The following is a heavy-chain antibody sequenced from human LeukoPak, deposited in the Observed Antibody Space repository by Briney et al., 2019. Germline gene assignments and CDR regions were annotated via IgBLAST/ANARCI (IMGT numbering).Heavy chain of an antibody. V-gene: IGHV3-74*03. J-gene: IGHJ4*02. D-gene: IGHD2/OR15-2a*01. CDR1: GFSFSSYW. Sequence: GGSLRLSCAASGFSFSSYWMHWVRQAPGKGLVWVARISPDGSSALSADSVRGRFTISGDNADNTLYLQLNSLRAEDTAVYYCARVSFCPRCHFDYWGQGTLVTVSS. CDR2: ISPDGSSA. CDR3: ARVSFCPRCHFDY.